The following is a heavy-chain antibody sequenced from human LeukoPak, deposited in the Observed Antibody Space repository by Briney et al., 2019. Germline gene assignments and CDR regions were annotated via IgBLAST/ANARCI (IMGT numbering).Heavy chain of an antibody. D-gene: IGHD6-19*01. Sequence: GGSLRLSCAASGFTFSSYSMNWVRQAPGEGLEWVSSISSSSSYIYYADSVKGRFTISRDNAKNSLYLQMNSLRAEDTAVYYCARDQSAVAGTGAFDIWGQGTMVTVSS. V-gene: IGHV3-21*01. CDR2: ISSSSSYI. J-gene: IGHJ3*02. CDR1: GFTFSSYS. CDR3: ARDQSAVAGTGAFDI.